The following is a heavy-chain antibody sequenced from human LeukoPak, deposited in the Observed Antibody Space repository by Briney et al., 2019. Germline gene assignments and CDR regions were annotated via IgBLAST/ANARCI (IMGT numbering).Heavy chain of an antibody. D-gene: IGHD3-16*01. CDR1: GYTFTGYY. CDR2: INPNSGGT. CDR3: ARGGSRLMNWFDP. Sequence: ASVKVSCKASGYTFTGYYMHWVRQAPGQGLEWMGWINPNSGGTNYAQKFQGRVTMTRDTSISTAYMELSRLRSDDTAVDYCARGGSRLMNWFDPWGQGTLSPSPQ. J-gene: IGHJ5*02. V-gene: IGHV1-2*02.